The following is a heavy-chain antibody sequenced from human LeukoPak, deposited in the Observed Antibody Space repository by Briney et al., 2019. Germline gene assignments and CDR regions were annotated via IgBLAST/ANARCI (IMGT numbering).Heavy chain of an antibody. J-gene: IGHJ4*02. CDR2: INNDGRST. CDR1: GLPFSHYW. CDR3: ARADYGDYAFDL. D-gene: IGHD4-17*01. V-gene: IGHV3-74*01. Sequence: PGGSLRLSCVASGLPFSHYWMHCVRQVPGKGLVWVSRINNDGRSTTYADFVKGRFTISRDNAKNTVFLQMNSLRVEDTAVYSCARADYGDYAFDLWGQGTLVTVSS.